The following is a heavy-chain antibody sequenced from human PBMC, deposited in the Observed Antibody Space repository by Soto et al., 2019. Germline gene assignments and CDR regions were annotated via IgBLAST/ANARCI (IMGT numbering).Heavy chain of an antibody. CDR2: ISYSGTT. Sequence: QVQLQESGPGLVKPSQTLSLTCTVSGDSISSSNNYWSWIRQPPGEGLEWIGFISYSGTTSYSPSLKRLLAVSLDTSKNQVSLSLSSVTAADSAVYYCARGRGYSYGLDPWGQGTLVTVSS. D-gene: IGHD5-18*01. J-gene: IGHJ5*02. CDR1: GDSISSSNNY. CDR3: ARGRGYSYGLDP. V-gene: IGHV4-30-4*01.